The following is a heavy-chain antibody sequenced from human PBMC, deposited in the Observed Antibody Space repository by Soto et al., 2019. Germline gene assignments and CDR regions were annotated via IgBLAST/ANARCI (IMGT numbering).Heavy chain of an antibody. D-gene: IGHD3-9*01. V-gene: IGHV5-10-1*01. CDR3: ARPTDILTGYYGY. CDR2: IDPSDSYT. J-gene: IGHJ4*02. CDR1: GYSFTSYW. Sequence: GESLKISCKGSGYSFTSYWIGWVRQMPGKGLEWMGRIDPSDSYTNYSPSFQGHVTISADKSISTAYLQWSSLKASDTAMYYCARPTDILTGYYGYWGQGTLVTVSS.